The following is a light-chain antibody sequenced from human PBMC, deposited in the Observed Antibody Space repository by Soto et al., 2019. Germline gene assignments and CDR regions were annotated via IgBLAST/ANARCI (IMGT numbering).Light chain of an antibody. CDR2: EVN. J-gene: IGLJ1*01. V-gene: IGLV2-8*01. Sequence: QSALTQPPSASGSPGQSVTISCTRTSSDVGGYNYVSWYQQHPGKAPKLMINEVNKRASGVPDRFSGSKSGNTASLTISGLQAEDEADYYCNSYAGSNNFDFGTGTKVTVL. CDR1: SSDVGGYNY. CDR3: NSYAGSNNFD.